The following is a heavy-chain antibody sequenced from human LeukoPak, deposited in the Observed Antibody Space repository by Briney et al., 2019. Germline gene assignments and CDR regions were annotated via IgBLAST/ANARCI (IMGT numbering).Heavy chain of an antibody. J-gene: IGHJ4*02. CDR3: ARDRLTYYFDY. V-gene: IGHV4-61*01. Sequence: SETLSLTCTVSGGSISSGSYYWSWIRQPPGKGLEWIGYIYYSGSTNYNPSLKSRVTISVDTSKNQFSLKLSSVTAADTAVYYCARDRLTYYFDYWGQGTLVTVSS. CDR2: IYYSGST. D-gene: IGHD3-16*01. CDR1: GGSISSGSYY.